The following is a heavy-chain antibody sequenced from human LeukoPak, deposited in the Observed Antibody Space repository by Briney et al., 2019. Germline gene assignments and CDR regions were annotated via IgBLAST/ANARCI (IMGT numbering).Heavy chain of an antibody. D-gene: IGHD3-10*01. CDR3: AKEVYGSGSYYKDYFDY. J-gene: IGHJ4*02. CDR1: GGTFSSYA. V-gene: IGHV1-69*13. CDR2: ITPIFGTA. Sequence: SVKVSCKASGGTFSSYAISWVRQAPGQGLEWMGGITPIFGTANYAQKFQGRVTITADESTSTAYMELSSLRSEDTAVYYCAKEVYGSGSYYKDYFDYWGQGTLVTVSS.